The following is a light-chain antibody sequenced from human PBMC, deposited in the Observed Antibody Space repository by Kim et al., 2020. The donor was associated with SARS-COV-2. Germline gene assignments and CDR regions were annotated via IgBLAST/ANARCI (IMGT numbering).Light chain of an antibody. J-gene: IGLJ1*01. CDR3: NSYTSSTSDV. CDR2: DVT. CDR1: SSDVGHYNS. V-gene: IGLV2-14*04. Sequence: GQSITISCTGTSSDVGHYNSVSWYQQHPGKAPKLMIYDVTKRPSGVSIRFSGSKSGNTAPLTISGLQAEDEADYYCNSYTSSTSDVFGTGTKVTVL.